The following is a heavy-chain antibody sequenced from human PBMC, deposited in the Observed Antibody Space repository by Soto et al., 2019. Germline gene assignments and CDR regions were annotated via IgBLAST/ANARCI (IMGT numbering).Heavy chain of an antibody. D-gene: IGHD6-6*01. J-gene: IGHJ6*02. Sequence: GASVKVSCKASGGTFSSYAIGWVRQAPGQGLEWMGGIIPIFGTANYAQKFQGRVTITADESTSTAYMELSSLRSEDTAVYYCARGSSSSYYYYGMDVWGQGTTVTVSS. CDR3: ARGSSSSYYYYGMDV. CDR2: IIPIFGTA. CDR1: GGTFSSYA. V-gene: IGHV1-69*13.